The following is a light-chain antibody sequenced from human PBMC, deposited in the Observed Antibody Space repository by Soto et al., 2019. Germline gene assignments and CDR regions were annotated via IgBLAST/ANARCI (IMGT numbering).Light chain of an antibody. CDR3: QQYNSYSPLT. CDR2: DAA. CDR1: QSSSSW. J-gene: IGKJ1*01. V-gene: IGKV1-5*01. Sequence: DIQMTQSPSTLSASGGDRVTITCRASQSSSSWLAWYQQKPGKAPKLLIYDAASLESGVPSRFSGSGSGTEFTHTISSLQPDDFATYYCQQYNSYSPLTFGQGTKVEIK.